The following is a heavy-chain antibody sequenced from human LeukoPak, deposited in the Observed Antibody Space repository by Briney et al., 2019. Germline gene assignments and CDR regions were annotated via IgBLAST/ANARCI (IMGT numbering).Heavy chain of an antibody. V-gene: IGHV4-31*03. CDR1: GGSISSGGYY. J-gene: IGHJ4*02. CDR3: ARVGYSYGFRPLDY. CDR2: IYYSGST. D-gene: IGHD5-18*01. Sequence: SQTLSLTCTVSGGSISSGGYYWSWIRQHPGKGLEWIGYIYYSGSTYYNPSLKSRVTISVDTSKNQFSLKLSSVTAADTAVYYCARVGYSYGFRPLDYWGQGILVTVSS.